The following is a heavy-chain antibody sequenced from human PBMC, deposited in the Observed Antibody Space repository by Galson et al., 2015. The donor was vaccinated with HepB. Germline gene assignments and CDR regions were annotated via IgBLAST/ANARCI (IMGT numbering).Heavy chain of an antibody. CDR1: GFTFSSYA. D-gene: IGHD5-12*01. V-gene: IGHV3-21*01. CDR2: ITSKSSYI. CDR3: VRSKFSGPKGPVGY. Sequence: SLRLSCAASGFTFSSYAMNWVRQAPGKGLEWVSSITSKSSYIFYADSVKGRFTISRDNPKNSLYLQMNSLRAEDTAVYFCVRSKFSGPKGPVGYWGQGTLVTVSS. J-gene: IGHJ4*02.